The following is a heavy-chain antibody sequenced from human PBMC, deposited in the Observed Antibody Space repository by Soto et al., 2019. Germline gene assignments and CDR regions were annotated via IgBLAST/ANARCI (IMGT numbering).Heavy chain of an antibody. CDR1: GYTFASYW. CDR2: IDPLDSQT. V-gene: IGHV5-10-1*01. D-gene: IGHD3-16*02. J-gene: IGHJ5*02. CDR3: TRHAVITSGGVIVSHWLDT. Sequence: GESLKISCRGSGYTFASYWITWVRQVPGKGLEWMGRIDPLDSQTNYSASFEGHVTFSADKSINTAFLQWSSLRASDTATYFCTRHAVITSGGVIVSHWLDTWGQGTPVTVSS.